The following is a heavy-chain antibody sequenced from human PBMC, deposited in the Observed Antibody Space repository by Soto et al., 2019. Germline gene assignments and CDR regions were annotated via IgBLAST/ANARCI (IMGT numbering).Heavy chain of an antibody. Sequence: QVQLAQSGAEVKKPGSSVKVSCKASGGTFSSYAISWVRQAPGQGLEWMGGIIPMYGTANYAQKFQGRVTITADESTLTAYMELSSLRSEDTAVYYCATGIAARYYYYGMDVWGQGTTVTVSS. CDR2: IIPMYGTA. CDR1: GGTFSSYA. CDR3: ATGIAARYYYYGMDV. V-gene: IGHV1-69*01. J-gene: IGHJ6*02. D-gene: IGHD6-6*01.